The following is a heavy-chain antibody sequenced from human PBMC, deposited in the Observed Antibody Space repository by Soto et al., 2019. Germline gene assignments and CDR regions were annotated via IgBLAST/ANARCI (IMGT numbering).Heavy chain of an antibody. Sequence: QVQLVESGGGVVQPGRSLRLSCAASGFTFSSYGMHWVRQAPGKGLEWVAVIWYDGSNKYYADSVKGRFTISRDNSKNTLYLQMNSLRAEDTAVYYCASLAIYGGNSDLDYWGQGTLVTVSS. CDR3: ASLAIYGGNSDLDY. CDR1: GFTFSSYG. J-gene: IGHJ4*02. CDR2: IWYDGSNK. V-gene: IGHV3-33*01. D-gene: IGHD4-17*01.